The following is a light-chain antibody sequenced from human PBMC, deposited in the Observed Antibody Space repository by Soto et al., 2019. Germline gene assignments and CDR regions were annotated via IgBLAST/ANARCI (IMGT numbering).Light chain of an antibody. Sequence: EVVLTQSPATLSLSPGERATLSCTASQSISTYLTWSQHKPGQAPRLLIYDASMRAPGIPARFSGSGSGTDFTLTISSLEPEDFAVYYCQQRRNWPPLTFGGGTKVEIK. V-gene: IGKV3-11*01. CDR3: QQRRNWPPLT. J-gene: IGKJ4*01. CDR2: DAS. CDR1: QSISTY.